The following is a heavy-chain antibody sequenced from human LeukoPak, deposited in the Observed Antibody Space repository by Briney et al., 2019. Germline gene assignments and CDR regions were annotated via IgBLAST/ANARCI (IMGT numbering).Heavy chain of an antibody. CDR1: GGSFSGYY. V-gene: IGHV4-34*01. J-gene: IGHJ4*02. CDR2: INHSGST. CDR3: ARRGLGIAVAGHVDY. Sequence: SETLSLTCAVCGGSFSGYYWSWFRQPPGKGLEWNGEINHSGSTNYNPSLKSRVTISVDTSKNQFSLKLNSVTAADTAVYYCARRGLGIAVAGHVDYWGQGTLVTVSS. D-gene: IGHD6-19*01.